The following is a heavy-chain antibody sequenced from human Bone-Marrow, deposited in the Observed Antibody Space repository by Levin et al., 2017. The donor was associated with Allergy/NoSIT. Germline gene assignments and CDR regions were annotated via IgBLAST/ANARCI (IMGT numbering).Heavy chain of an antibody. CDR1: GFTFNNYA. D-gene: IGHD6-19*01. V-gene: IGHV3-23*01. Sequence: SCAPSGFTFNNYAMTWVRQAPGKGLEWVSAISGSGGRTYYADSVKGRFTISSDNSKNTVYLQMNSLRAEDTAIYYCAKDTYSSGWSASSDSWGQGTLVTVSS. J-gene: IGHJ4*02. CDR2: ISGSGGRT. CDR3: AKDTYSSGWSASSDS.